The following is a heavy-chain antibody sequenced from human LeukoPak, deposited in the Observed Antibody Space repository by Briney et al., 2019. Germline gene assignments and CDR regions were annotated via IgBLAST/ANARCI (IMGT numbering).Heavy chain of an antibody. CDR1: GFTFNIYT. CDR3: AKSRGIYDNSGWRTFDY. Sequence: PGGSLRLSCGASGFTFNIYTMTWVRQPPGKGLEWVSIISDNGAYTYYADSVKGRFTISRDNSKNTLYLQMNSLRAEDTAIYYCAKSRGIYDNSGWRTFDYWGQGTLVTVSS. J-gene: IGHJ4*02. V-gene: IGHV3-23*01. CDR2: ISDNGAYT. D-gene: IGHD5-12*01.